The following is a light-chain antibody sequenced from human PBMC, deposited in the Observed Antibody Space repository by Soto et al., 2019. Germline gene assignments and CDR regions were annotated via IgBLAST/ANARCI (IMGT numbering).Light chain of an antibody. CDR1: TSDIGGYDY. CDR3: SSYAASNRLL. Sequence: QLVLTQPPSASGSPGQTVTISCSGTTSDIGGYDYVSWYQRHPGKAPKLMIFEVSNRPSGVPDRFSGSKSGNTASLTVSGLQVEDEAEYYCSSYAASNRLLFGGGTKLTVL. J-gene: IGLJ2*01. V-gene: IGLV2-8*01. CDR2: EVS.